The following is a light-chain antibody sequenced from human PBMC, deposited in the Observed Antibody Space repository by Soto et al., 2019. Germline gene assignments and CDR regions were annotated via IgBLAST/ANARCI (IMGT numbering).Light chain of an antibody. CDR1: NSDIGRYNV. CDR3: CSYVGSSLLV. V-gene: IGLV2-23*02. J-gene: IGLJ2*01. Sequence: QSALTQPASVSGSPGQSITISCTGTNSDIGRYNVVSWYQQLPGKAPKLIIYKVSERPSGISDHFSGSKSGSTASLTISGLQDEDEADYYCCSYVGSSLLVFGGGTKLTVL. CDR2: KVS.